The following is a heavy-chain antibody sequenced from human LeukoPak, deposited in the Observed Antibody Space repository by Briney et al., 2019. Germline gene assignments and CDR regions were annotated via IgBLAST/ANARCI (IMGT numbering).Heavy chain of an antibody. V-gene: IGHV1-2*02. CDR1: GYTFTGYY. CDR2: INPNSGGT. Sequence: ASVKVSCTASGYTFTGYYMHWVRQAPGQGLEWMGWINPNSGGTNYAQKFQGRVTMTRDTSISTAYMELSRLRSDDTAVYYCARDQDSSGPNWFCTWGPGTLVTVSS. D-gene: IGHD3-22*01. CDR3: ARDQDSSGPNWFCT. J-gene: IGHJ5*02.